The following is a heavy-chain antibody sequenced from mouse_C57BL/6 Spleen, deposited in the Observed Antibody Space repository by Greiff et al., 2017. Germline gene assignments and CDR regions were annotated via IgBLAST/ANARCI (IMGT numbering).Heavy chain of an antibody. CDR2: IYPRSGNT. J-gene: IGHJ3*01. CDR3: AGPTMVTTEAWFAY. Sequence: VKLMESGAELARPGASVKLSCKASGYTFTSYGISWVKQRTGQGLEWIGEIYPRSGNTYYNEKFKGKATLTADKSSSTAYMELRSLTFEDSAVYFCAGPTMVTTEAWFAYWGQGTLVTVSA. D-gene: IGHD2-9*01. CDR1: GYTFTSYG. V-gene: IGHV1-81*01.